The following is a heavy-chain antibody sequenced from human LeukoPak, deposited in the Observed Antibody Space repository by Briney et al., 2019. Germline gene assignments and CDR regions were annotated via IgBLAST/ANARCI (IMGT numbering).Heavy chain of an antibody. CDR3: ARDLVVPAAMALYYYYYYGMDV. V-gene: IGHV3-21*01. D-gene: IGHD2-2*01. CDR1: GFTFNSYS. Sequence: PGGPLRLSCAASGFTFNSYSMNCLRQAPGKGLEWVSSISSSSSYIYYADSVKGRFTISRDNAKNSLYLQMNSLRAEDTAVYYCARDLVVPAAMALYYYYYYGMDVWGQGTTVTVSS. J-gene: IGHJ6*02. CDR2: ISSSSSYI.